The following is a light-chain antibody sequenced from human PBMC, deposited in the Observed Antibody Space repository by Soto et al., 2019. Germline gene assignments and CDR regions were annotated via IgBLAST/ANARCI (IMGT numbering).Light chain of an antibody. CDR2: DNN. V-gene: IGLV1-51*01. Sequence: QSVLTQPPSVSAAPGQKVTISCSGSTSNIENNYVSWYQQIPGAAPKLLIYDNNKRPSGIPDRFSGSKSGTSATLGITGLQTGDEADYYGGTWDSSLRGVFGGGTKLTVL. J-gene: IGLJ2*01. CDR1: TSNIENNY. CDR3: GTWDSSLRGV.